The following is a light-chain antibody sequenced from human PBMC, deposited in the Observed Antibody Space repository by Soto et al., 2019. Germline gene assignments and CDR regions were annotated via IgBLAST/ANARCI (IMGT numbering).Light chain of an antibody. Sequence: DIQMTQSPSTLSASIGDRVRITCRASQSISSWLAWYQQKPGKAPNLLIYKASSLDSGVTSRFSGSGSGTEFTLTISSLQPDDFATYYCQQYGSYPWTFGQGTKVELK. J-gene: IGKJ1*01. V-gene: IGKV1-5*03. CDR1: QSISSW. CDR3: QQYGSYPWT. CDR2: KAS.